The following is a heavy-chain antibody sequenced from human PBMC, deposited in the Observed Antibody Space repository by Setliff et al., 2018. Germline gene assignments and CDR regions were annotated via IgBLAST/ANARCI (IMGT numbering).Heavy chain of an antibody. CDR1: DVSISDTTYS. D-gene: IGHD4-17*01. V-gene: IGHV4-39*07. J-gene: IGHJ3*02. CDR2: VSYFGAS. Sequence: KPSETLSLTCTVSDVSISDTTYSWAWVRLPPGKGLEWIGTVSYFGASYSNPSLKSRLNISLDKSANRFSLNLASVTAADTALYYCARPHGGDYAFDIWGPGTMVTVSS. CDR3: ARPHGGDYAFDI.